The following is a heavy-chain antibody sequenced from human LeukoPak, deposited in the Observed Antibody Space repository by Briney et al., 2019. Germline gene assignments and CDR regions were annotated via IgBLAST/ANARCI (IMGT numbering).Heavy chain of an antibody. Sequence: ASVKVSCKASGYTFTSYDINWVRQATGQGLEWMGWMNPNSGNAGYAQKFQGRVTMTRNTSISTAHMELSSLRSEDTAVYYCARVLNYDFWSGLNYWGQGTLVTVSS. D-gene: IGHD3-3*01. J-gene: IGHJ4*02. V-gene: IGHV1-8*01. CDR2: MNPNSGNA. CDR1: GYTFTSYD. CDR3: ARVLNYDFWSGLNY.